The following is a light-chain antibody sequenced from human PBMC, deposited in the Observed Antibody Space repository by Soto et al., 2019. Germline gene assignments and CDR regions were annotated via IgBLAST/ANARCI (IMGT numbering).Light chain of an antibody. CDR2: DAS. V-gene: IGKV3-11*01. CDR3: QQRSNWPPVFT. J-gene: IGKJ3*01. CDR1: QSVSSY. Sequence: EIVLTQSPATLSLSPGERATLSCRASQSVSSYLAWYQQKPGQAPRLLIYDASNRATGIPARFSGSGSGTDFTLTISSLEPKDFAVYYCQQRSNWPPVFTFAPGTKVDIK.